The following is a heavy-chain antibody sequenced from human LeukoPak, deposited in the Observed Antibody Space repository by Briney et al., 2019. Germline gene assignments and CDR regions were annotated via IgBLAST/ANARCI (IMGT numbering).Heavy chain of an antibody. Sequence: GRSLRLSCAASGFTFDDYAMHWVRHAPGKGLEWVSGISWNSGSIGYADSVKGRFTISRDNAKNSLYLQMNSLRAEDTALYYCAKSKLRFLEWSLDYWGQGTLVTVSS. V-gene: IGHV3-9*01. J-gene: IGHJ4*02. CDR3: AKSKLRFLEWSLDY. CDR2: ISWNSGSI. CDR1: GFTFDDYA. D-gene: IGHD3-3*01.